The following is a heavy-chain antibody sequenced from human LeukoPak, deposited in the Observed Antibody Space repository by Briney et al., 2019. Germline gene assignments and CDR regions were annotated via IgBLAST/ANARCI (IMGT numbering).Heavy chain of an antibody. CDR1: GGSISGSSYY. Sequence: SETLSLTCTVSGGSISGSSYYWGWIRQPPGKGLEWIGSIYYSGSTYYNPSLKSRVTISVDTSKNQFSLKLSSVTAADTAVYYCARDLPYYYDSSGLFDYWGQGTLVTVSS. J-gene: IGHJ4*02. CDR3: ARDLPYYYDSSGLFDY. V-gene: IGHV4-39*07. D-gene: IGHD3-22*01. CDR2: IYYSGST.